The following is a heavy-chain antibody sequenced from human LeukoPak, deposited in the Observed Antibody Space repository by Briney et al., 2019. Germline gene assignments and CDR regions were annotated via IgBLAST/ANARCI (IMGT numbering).Heavy chain of an antibody. Sequence: GGSLRLSCAASGFTFSSYGMHWVRQAPGKGLEWVAVIWYDGSKKYYADSVKGRFTISRDTSKNTLSLQMNSLRVEDTALYYCAKYSDSTGAHYFDYWGQGTLVTVSS. J-gene: IGHJ4*02. CDR3: AKYSDSTGAHYFDY. CDR1: GFTFSSYG. CDR2: IWYDGSKK. D-gene: IGHD2/OR15-2a*01. V-gene: IGHV3-33*06.